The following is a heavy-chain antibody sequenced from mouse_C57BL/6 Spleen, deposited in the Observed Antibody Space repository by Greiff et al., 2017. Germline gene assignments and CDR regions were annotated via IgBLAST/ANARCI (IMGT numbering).Heavy chain of an antibody. D-gene: IGHD2-4*01. V-gene: IGHV1-50*01. CDR2: IDPSDSYT. CDR3: ARRDDYDSFAY. J-gene: IGHJ3*01. CDR1: GYTFTSYW. Sequence: VQLQQPGAELVKPGASVKLSCKASGYTFTSYWMQWVKQRPGQGLEWIGEIDPSDSYTNYNQKFKGKATLTVDTSSSPAYMQLSSLTSEDSAVYYCARRDDYDSFAYWGQGTLVTVSA.